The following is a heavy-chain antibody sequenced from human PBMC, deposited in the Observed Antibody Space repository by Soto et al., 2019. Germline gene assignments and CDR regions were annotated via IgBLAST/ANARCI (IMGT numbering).Heavy chain of an antibody. CDR3: ARGTTSDY. CDR2: INHSGST. CDR1: GGSLSGYY. V-gene: IGHV4-34*01. Sequence: SETLSLTCAAYGGSLSGYYWSWIRQPPGKGLEWIGEINHSGSTNYNPSLKSRVTISVDTSKNQFSLKLSSVAAADTAGYSCARGTTSDYWGQGTLVTVSS. J-gene: IGHJ4*02. D-gene: IGHD4-17*01.